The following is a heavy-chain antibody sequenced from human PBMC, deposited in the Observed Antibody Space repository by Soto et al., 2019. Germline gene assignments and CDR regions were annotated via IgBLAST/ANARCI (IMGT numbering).Heavy chain of an antibody. D-gene: IGHD6-13*01. V-gene: IGHV3-7*01. CDR3: ARIAASGRGWDV. J-gene: IGHJ6*02. Sequence: EVQLVESGGGLVQPGGSLRLSCVDSGFTFSSYWMSWVRQAPVKGLEWVGNIKQDGSEENYVDSVKGRFTISRDNAKNSMYLQMNILRAEDTAVYYCARIAASGRGWDVWGQGTTVVVSS. CDR2: IKQDGSEE. CDR1: GFTFSSYW.